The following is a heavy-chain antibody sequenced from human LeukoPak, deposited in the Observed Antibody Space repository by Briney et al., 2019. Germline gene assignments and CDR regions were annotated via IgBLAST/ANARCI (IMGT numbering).Heavy chain of an antibody. CDR2: ISYDGSNK. CDR1: GFTFSSYG. CDR3: AKDGLITMVRGVIMFPDY. V-gene: IGHV3-30*18. D-gene: IGHD3-10*01. Sequence: GRSLRLSCAASGFTFSSYGMHWVRQAPGKGVEWGAVISYDGSNKYCADSVKGRFTISRDNSKNTLYLQMNSLRAEDTAVYYCAKDGLITMVRGVIMFPDYWGQGTLVTVSP. J-gene: IGHJ4*02.